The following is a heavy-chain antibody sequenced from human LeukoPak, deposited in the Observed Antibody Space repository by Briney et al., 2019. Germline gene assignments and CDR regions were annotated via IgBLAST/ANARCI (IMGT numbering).Heavy chain of an antibody. D-gene: IGHD3-22*01. CDR1: GGSISSGGYY. CDR2: INHSGST. J-gene: IGHJ4*02. CDR3: LMYYYDSSGYRLFDY. Sequence: PSETLSLTCTVSGGSISSGGYYWSWIRQPPGKGLEWIGEINHSGSTNYNPSLKSRVTISVDTSKNQFSLKLSSVTAADTAVYYCLMYYYDSSGYRLFDYWGQGTLVTVSS. V-gene: IGHV4-39*07.